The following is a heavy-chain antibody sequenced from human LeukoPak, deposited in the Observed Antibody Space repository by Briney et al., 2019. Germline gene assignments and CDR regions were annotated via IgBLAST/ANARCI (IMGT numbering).Heavy chain of an antibody. CDR3: ARSMVRGVIEYFDY. V-gene: IGHV3-21*01. D-gene: IGHD3-10*01. CDR1: GFTFSSYS. Sequence: GGSLRLSCAASGFTFSSYSMNWVRQAPGKGLEWVSSISSSSSYIYYADSVKGRFTISRDNAKNSLYLQMNSLRAEDTAVYYCARSMVRGVIEYFDYWGQGTLVTVSS. CDR2: ISSSSSYI. J-gene: IGHJ4*02.